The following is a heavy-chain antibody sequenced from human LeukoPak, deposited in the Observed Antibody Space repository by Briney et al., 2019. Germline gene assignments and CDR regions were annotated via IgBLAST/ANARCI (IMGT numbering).Heavy chain of an antibody. CDR1: GFTFSSFA. CDR2: VRYNGSNK. Sequence: GGSLRLSCAASGFTFSSFAMHWVRQAPGKGLEWVAFVRYNGSNKYYADSVKGRFTISRDNSKNTLYLQMNSLRAEDTAVYYCANGPYGGLLWFGELSYWGQGTLVTVSS. V-gene: IGHV3-30*02. D-gene: IGHD3-10*01. CDR3: ANGPYGGLLWFGELSY. J-gene: IGHJ4*02.